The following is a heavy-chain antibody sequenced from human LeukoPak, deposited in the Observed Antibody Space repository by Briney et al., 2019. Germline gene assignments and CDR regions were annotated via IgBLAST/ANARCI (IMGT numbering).Heavy chain of an antibody. CDR2: IYSGGKT. CDR3: ARVVDAFHIMS. J-gene: IGHJ3*01. Sequence: GGSLRLSCAASGFSVSSDYMSWVRQAPGKGLEWVSVIYSGGKTHYADSVKGRFTISRDNSKNTVYLQMNSLRAEDTAMYYCARVVDAFHIMSWGQGTMVTVSS. D-gene: IGHD3-16*01. V-gene: IGHV3-53*01. CDR1: GFSVSSDY.